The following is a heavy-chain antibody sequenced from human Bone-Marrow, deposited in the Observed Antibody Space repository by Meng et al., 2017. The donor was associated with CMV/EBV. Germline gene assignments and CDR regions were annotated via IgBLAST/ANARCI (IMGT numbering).Heavy chain of an antibody. J-gene: IGHJ4*02. Sequence: SETLSLTCTVSGVSVSSGSYYWSWIRQPPGKGLEWIGYIYYSGSTNYNPSLKSRVTISVDTPKSLFSLKMSPVTAEVTAVYYCARDLELGYWGQGTMVTVSS. D-gene: IGHD3-3*01. CDR1: GVSVSSGSYY. CDR3: ARDLELGY. CDR2: IYYSGST. V-gene: IGHV4-61*01.